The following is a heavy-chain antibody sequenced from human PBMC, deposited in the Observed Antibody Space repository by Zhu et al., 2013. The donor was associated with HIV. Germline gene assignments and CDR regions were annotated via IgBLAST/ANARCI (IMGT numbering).Heavy chain of an antibody. D-gene: IGHD3-9*01. CDR1: GGTFSSYA. Sequence: QVQLVQSGAEVKKPGSSVKVSCKASGGTFSSYAISWVRQAPGQGLEWMGGIIPIFGTANYAQKFQGRVTITADKSTSTAYMELSSLRSEDTAVYYCARSLSKYYDILTGYYTFGYWGQGTLVTVSS. CDR2: IIPIFGTA. V-gene: IGHV1-69*06. J-gene: IGHJ4*02. CDR3: ARSLSKYYDILTGYYTFGY.